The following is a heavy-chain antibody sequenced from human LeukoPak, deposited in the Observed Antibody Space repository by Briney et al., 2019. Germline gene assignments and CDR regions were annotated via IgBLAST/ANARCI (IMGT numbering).Heavy chain of an antibody. Sequence: SETLSLTCTVSGGSISSYYWSWIRQPPGKGLEWIGYIYYSGSTNYNPSLKSRVTISVDTSKNRFSLKLSSVTAADTAVYYCAREYYYDSSGYYHDAFDIWGQGTMVTVSS. D-gene: IGHD3-22*01. CDR2: IYYSGST. CDR3: AREYYYDSSGYYHDAFDI. V-gene: IGHV4-59*01. J-gene: IGHJ3*02. CDR1: GGSISSYY.